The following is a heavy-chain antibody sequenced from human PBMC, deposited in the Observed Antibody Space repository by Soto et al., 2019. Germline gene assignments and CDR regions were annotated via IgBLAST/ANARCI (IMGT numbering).Heavy chain of an antibody. D-gene: IGHD2-2*02. CDR3: AREYTAWPLAYGLDV. J-gene: IGHJ6*02. V-gene: IGHV3-21*01. CDR1: GFTFSNFS. Sequence: GESLKISCVGSGFTFSNFSINWVRQAPGKGLEWVSSISSRSDIYYADPLKGRFTISRDNAKNSVSPQMNSLRAEDTAVYYCAREYTAWPLAYGLDVWGQGTTVTVSS. CDR2: ISSRSDI.